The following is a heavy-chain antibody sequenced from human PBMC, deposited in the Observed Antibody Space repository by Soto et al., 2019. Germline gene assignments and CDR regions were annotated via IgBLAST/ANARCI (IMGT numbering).Heavy chain of an antibody. D-gene: IGHD4-17*01. CDR3: ARDSGLTMTTVTPYFDY. J-gene: IGHJ4*02. CDR2: IYYSGST. Sequence: SETLSITCTVSGGSISSGGYYWSWIRQHPGKGLEWIGYIYYSGSTYYNPSLKSRVTISVDTSKNQFSLKLSSVTAADTAVYYCARDSGLTMTTVTPYFDYWGQGTLVTVSS. V-gene: IGHV4-31*03. CDR1: GGSISSGGYY.